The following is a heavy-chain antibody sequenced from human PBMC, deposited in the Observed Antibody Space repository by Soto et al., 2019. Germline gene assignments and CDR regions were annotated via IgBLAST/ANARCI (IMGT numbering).Heavy chain of an antibody. D-gene: IGHD1-1*01. CDR1: GGFICSSNW. Sequence: SETLSVTCAVSGGFICSSNWWSWVRQPAGKGLEWIGEIYHSGSTNYNPSLKSRVTISVDKSKNQLSLKLSSVTAADTAVYYCARDQGTNFDYWGQGTLVTVS. V-gene: IGHV4-4*02. J-gene: IGHJ4*02. CDR2: IYHSGST. CDR3: ARDQGTNFDY.